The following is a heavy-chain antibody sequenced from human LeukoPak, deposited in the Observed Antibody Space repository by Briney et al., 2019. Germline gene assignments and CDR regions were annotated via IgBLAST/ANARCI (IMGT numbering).Heavy chain of an antibody. Sequence: SETLSLTCGVSGYSISSGYSWGWIRQPPGKGLEWIGTIYHGGSTYYNPSPKSRVTISVDTSKNQFSLKLSSVTAADTAVYYCARRYCSSTSCYYFDYWGQGTLVTVSS. J-gene: IGHJ4*02. CDR2: IYHGGST. V-gene: IGHV4-38-2*01. CDR1: GYSISSGYS. CDR3: ARRYCSSTSCYYFDY. D-gene: IGHD2-2*01.